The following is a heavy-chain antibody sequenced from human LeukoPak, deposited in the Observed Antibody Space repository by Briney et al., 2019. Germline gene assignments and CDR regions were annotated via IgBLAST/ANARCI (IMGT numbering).Heavy chain of an antibody. V-gene: IGHV4-59*08. CDR3: ARNYGADRCFDY. CDR2: IYYSGST. Sequence: SETLSLTCTVSGGSISSYYWSWIRQPPGKGLEWIGYIYYSGSTNYNPSLKSRVTISVDTSKNQFSLKLSSVTAADTAVYYCARNYGADRCFDYWGQGTLVTVSS. CDR1: GGSISSYY. D-gene: IGHD4-17*01. J-gene: IGHJ4*02.